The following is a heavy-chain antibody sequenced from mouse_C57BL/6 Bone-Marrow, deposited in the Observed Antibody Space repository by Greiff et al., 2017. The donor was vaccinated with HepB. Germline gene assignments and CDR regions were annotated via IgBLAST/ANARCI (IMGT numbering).Heavy chain of an antibody. D-gene: IGHD3-2*02. CDR1: GYTFTNYW. Sequence: VQLKQSGAELVRPGTSVKMSCKASGYTFTNYWIGWAKQRPGHGLEWIGDIYPGGGYTNYNEKFKGKATLTADKSSSTAYMQFSSLTSEDSAIYYCARGGDSSGSDSYYYAMDYWGQGTSVTVSS. J-gene: IGHJ4*01. V-gene: IGHV1-63*01. CDR3: ARGGDSSGSDSYYYAMDY. CDR2: IYPGGGYT.